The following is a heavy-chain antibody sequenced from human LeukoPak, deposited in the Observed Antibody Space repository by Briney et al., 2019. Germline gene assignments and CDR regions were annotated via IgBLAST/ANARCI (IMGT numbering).Heavy chain of an antibody. Sequence: GASVKVSCKASGYIFSIYAMIWVRQAPGQGLEWMGWINPKSGGTNYAQKFQGRVTMTRDTSISTAYMDMNSLRSDDTAVYYCARGRRPIVGATIFDYWGQGTLVTVSS. CDR2: INPKSGGT. V-gene: IGHV1-2*02. D-gene: IGHD1-26*01. J-gene: IGHJ4*02. CDR1: GYIFSIYA. CDR3: ARGRRPIVGATIFDY.